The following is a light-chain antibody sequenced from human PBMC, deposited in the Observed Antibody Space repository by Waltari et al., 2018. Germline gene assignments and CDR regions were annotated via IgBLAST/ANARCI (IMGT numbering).Light chain of an antibody. V-gene: IGLV2-14*03. CDR2: DVS. CDR1: NSAVGTYNY. CDR3: SSYTTSDVVV. Sequence: SALTQPASVSGSPGQSITISCTGSNSAVGTYNYVSWYQQYPVKAPKPLIHDVSRRPSGTAYRFSGSKAGNTASLTISGLQAEDEADYYCSSYTTSDVVVFGGGTKVTVL. J-gene: IGLJ2*01.